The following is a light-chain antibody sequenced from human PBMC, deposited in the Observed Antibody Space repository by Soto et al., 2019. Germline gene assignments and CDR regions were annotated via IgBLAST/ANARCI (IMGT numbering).Light chain of an antibody. J-gene: IGKJ1*01. V-gene: IGKV1-5*03. CDR3: QQYNTYPWT. CDR2: KAS. Sequence: DIQMTQSPSTLSASVGDRVTITCRASQSLSSWLAWYQQKPGKAPKLLISKASSLESGVPSRFSGSGSGTEFNLTISSLQPDDFATYYCQQYNTYPWTFGQGTKVEIK. CDR1: QSLSSW.